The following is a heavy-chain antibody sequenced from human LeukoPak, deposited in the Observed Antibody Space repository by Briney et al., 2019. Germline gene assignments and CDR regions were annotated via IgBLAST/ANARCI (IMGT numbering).Heavy chain of an antibody. CDR2: ISGSGGNT. V-gene: IGHV3-23*01. CDR3: ARVLDRGGYSLSVLRY. Sequence: GGSLRLSCAASGFTFSSYAMSWVRQAPGKGLEWVSVISGSGGNTHYTDPVKGRFTISRDNSKNTLYLQMNSLRAEDTVVYYCARVLDRGGYSLSVLRYWGQGTLVTVSS. J-gene: IGHJ4*02. CDR1: GFTFSSYA. D-gene: IGHD3-22*01.